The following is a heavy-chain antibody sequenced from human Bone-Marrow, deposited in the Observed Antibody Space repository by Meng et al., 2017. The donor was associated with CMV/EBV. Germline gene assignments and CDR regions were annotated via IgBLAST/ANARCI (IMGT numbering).Heavy chain of an antibody. CDR1: GFTFSSYS. V-gene: IGHV3-21*01. CDR2: ISSSSSYI. CDR3: ARGGSIAARPGDY. Sequence: GESLKISCAASGFTFSSYSMNWVRQAPGKGLEWVSSISSSSSYIYYAVSVKGRFTISRDNAKNSLYLQMNSLRAEDTAVYYCARGGSIAARPGDYWGQGTLVTVSS. J-gene: IGHJ4*02. D-gene: IGHD6-6*01.